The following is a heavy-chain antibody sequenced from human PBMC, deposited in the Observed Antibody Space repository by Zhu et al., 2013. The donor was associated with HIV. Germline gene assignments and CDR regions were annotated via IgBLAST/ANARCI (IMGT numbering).Heavy chain of an antibody. CDR3: SRGRGDYSNSAGYYSMDV. J-gene: IGHJ6*02. Sequence: QVQLVQSGAEVKKPGSSVKVSCKVSGGTFSSFGINWVRQAPGQGLEWLGGIIPMFGTRNYAQKFQGRVTITADKSTSTAYMEVSSLRSEDTAIYYCSRGRGDYSNSAGYYSMDVWGQGTTVTVSS. CDR1: GGTFSSFG. V-gene: IGHV1-69*06. CDR2: IIPMFGTR. D-gene: IGHD4-4*01.